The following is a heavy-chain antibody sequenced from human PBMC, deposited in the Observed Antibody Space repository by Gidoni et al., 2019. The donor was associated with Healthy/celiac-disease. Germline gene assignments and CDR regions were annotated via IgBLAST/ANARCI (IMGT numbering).Heavy chain of an antibody. CDR3: ARGVKVVPAAVYYYYYGMDV. CDR2: INHSGST. D-gene: IGHD2-2*01. V-gene: IGHV4-34*01. Sequence: QVQLQQWGAGLLQPSETLSLTCAVYGGSFSGYYLRRIRQPPGKGLEWIGEINHSGSTNYNPSLKSRVTISVDTSKNQFSLKLSSVTAADTAVYYCARGVKVVPAAVYYYYYGMDVWGQGTTVTVSS. J-gene: IGHJ6*02. CDR1: GGSFSGYY.